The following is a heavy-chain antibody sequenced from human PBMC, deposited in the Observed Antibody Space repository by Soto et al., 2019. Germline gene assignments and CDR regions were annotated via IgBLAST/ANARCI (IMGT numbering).Heavy chain of an antibody. J-gene: IGHJ4*02. V-gene: IGHV3-15*01. CDR1: GFTFSNAW. CDR3: TTDLTPTYYDYIWGSYRLGIDY. Sequence: PGGSLRLSCAASGFTFSNAWMSWVRQAPGKGLKWVGRIKSKTDGGTTDYAAPVKGRFTISRDDSKNTLYLQMNSLKTEDTAVYYCTTDLTPTYYDYIWGSYRLGIDYWGQGTLVTVSS. D-gene: IGHD3-16*02. CDR2: IKSKTDGGTT.